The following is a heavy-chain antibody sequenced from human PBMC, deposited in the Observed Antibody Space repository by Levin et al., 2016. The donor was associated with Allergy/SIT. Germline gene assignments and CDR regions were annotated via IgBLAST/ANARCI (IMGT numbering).Heavy chain of an antibody. CDR2: ISGQNGNS. CDR1: GYG. J-gene: IGHJ5*02. CDR3: ARDSMVNYVDTPVHWFDP. D-gene: IGHD3-16*01. V-gene: IGHV1-18*01. Sequence: ASVKVSCKASGYGVNWVRQAPGQGLEWMGWISGQNGNSKYGQKFQGRVTMAADTSTGTVYMELRDVTSDDTAMYFCARDSMVNYVDTPVHWFDPWGQGTLVTVSS.